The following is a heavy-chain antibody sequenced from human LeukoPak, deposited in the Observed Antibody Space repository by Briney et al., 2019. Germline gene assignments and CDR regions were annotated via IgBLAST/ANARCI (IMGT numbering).Heavy chain of an antibody. V-gene: IGHV1-2*02. CDR2: INPNGGGT. J-gene: IGHJ6*02. Sequence: ASVKVSCKASGYTFTGYYMHWVRQAPGQGLEWMGWINPNGGGTNYAQKFQGRVTMTRDTSISTAYMELSRLRSDDTAVYYCARDGYYDSSGYYGYYYYGMDVWGQGTTVTVSS. D-gene: IGHD3-22*01. CDR3: ARDGYYDSSGYYGYYYYGMDV. CDR1: GYTFTGYY.